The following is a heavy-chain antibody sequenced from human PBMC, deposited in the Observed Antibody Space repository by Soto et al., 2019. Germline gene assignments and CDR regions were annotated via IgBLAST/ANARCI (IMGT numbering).Heavy chain of an antibody. CDR2: MNPNSGNT. D-gene: IGHD1-26*01. CDR3: ARESVGWFDP. V-gene: IGHV1-8*01. J-gene: IGHJ5*02. Sequence: QVQLVQSGAEVKRPGASVNVSCKASGYAITSYDINWVRQATGQGLEWMGWMNPNSGNTGYAQKFQGRVTMTSNTSISTAYMELSSLRSEDTAVYYCARESVGWFDPWGQGTLVTVSS. CDR1: GYAITSYD.